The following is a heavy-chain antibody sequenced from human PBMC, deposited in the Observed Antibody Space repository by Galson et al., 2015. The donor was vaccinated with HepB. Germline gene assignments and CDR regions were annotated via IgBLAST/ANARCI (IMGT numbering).Heavy chain of an antibody. V-gene: IGHV3-48*01. D-gene: IGHD4-17*01. CDR1: GLSFSTYT. J-gene: IGHJ4*02. CDR3: ALLPMTTVTRDY. Sequence: SLRLSCAASGLSFSTYTMNWVRQAPGKGLEWISFIGTGGATHYADSVKGRFTISRDTAKNSVFLQMNSLRAEDTAVYYCALLPMTTVTRDYWGQGTLVTVSS. CDR2: IGTGGAT.